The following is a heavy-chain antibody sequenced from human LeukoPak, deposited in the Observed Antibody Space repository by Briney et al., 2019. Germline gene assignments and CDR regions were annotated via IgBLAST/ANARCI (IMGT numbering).Heavy chain of an antibody. CDR2: VYHSGST. CDR1: GYSISSDYY. Sequence: PSETLSLTCTVSGYSISSDYYWSWIRQPPGKGLEWIGSVYHSGSTYYNPSLRSRVTISGDTSKNQFSLKLSSVTAADTAVYYCAGVEDSSGYYYIDYWGQGTLVTVSS. V-gene: IGHV4-38-2*02. D-gene: IGHD3-22*01. CDR3: AGVEDSSGYYYIDY. J-gene: IGHJ4*02.